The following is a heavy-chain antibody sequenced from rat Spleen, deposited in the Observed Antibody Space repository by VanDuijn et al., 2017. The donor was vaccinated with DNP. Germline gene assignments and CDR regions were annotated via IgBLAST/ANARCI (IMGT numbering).Heavy chain of an antibody. D-gene: IGHD1-2*01. J-gene: IGHJ1*01. CDR1: GFTFSKYG. CDR2: INTGGGNT. V-gene: IGHV5S13*01. Sequence: EVQLVESGGGLVQPGRSLKLSCAASGFTFSKYGMAWVRQTPTKGLEWVASINTGGGNTYYRDSVKGRFTISRDNAKSTLYLQMDSLRSEDTATYYCARHEDYSSYIGYYWYFDFWGPGTMVTVSS. CDR3: ARHEDYSSYIGYYWYFDF.